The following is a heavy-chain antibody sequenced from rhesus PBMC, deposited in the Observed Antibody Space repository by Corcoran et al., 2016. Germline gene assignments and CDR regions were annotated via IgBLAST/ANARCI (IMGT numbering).Heavy chain of an antibody. Sequence: QLRLQESGPGLVKPSETLSLTCEVSGGSISTSWWTWIRQSSGRKFEWIGRILPSKGETHYTPPLDSRVTISIDTSKNQFSLKLTSMTAADTAVYYCGRPGYDNDFWGQGILVTVSS. CDR1: GGSISTSW. V-gene: IGHV4-173*01. J-gene: IGHJ4*01. CDR2: ILPSKGET. D-gene: IGHD2-2*01. CDR3: GRPGYDNDF.